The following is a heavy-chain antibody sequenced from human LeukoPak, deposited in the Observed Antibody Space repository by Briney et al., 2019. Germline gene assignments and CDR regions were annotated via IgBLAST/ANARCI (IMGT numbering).Heavy chain of an antibody. CDR1: GFTFSDYY. Sequence: PGGSLRLSCAASGFTFSDYYMSWIRQAPGKGLEWVANINEDGSEKNYVESLKGRFTISRDNAKNSLYLQMNSLRAEDTALYYCARELGSYEGGYYGMDVWGQGTTVTVSS. J-gene: IGHJ6*02. CDR2: INEDGSEK. CDR3: ARELGSYEGGYYGMDV. V-gene: IGHV3-7*01. D-gene: IGHD1-26*01.